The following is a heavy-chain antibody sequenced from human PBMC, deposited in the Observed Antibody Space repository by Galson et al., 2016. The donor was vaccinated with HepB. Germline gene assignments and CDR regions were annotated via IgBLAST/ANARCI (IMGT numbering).Heavy chain of an antibody. CDR3: ARDKKQFHYYYYYGMDV. D-gene: IGHD5-24*01. CDR2: ISYDGSHD. V-gene: IGHV3-30-3*01. Sequence: SLRLSCAASGFTFSSYAVHWVRQAPGKGLEWVAVISYDGSHDYYADSVKGRFTISRDNSKKTLYLQMNSLRAEDTAVYYCARDKKQFHYYYYYGMDVWGQGTTVTVSS. J-gene: IGHJ6*02. CDR1: GFTFSSYA.